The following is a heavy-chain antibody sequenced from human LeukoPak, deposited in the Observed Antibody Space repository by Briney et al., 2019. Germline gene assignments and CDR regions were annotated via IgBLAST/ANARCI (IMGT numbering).Heavy chain of an antibody. D-gene: IGHD1-1*01. J-gene: IGHJ6*03. CDR3: ATQPLRNYYYMDV. CDR2: INPNSGGT. Sequence: ASVKVSCKASGYTFTGYYMHWVRQAPGQGLEWMGWINPNSGGTNYAQKFQGRVTMTRDTSISTAYMELSRLRSDDTAVYYCATQPLRNYYYMDVWGKGTTVTVSS. V-gene: IGHV1-2*02. CDR1: GYTFTGYY.